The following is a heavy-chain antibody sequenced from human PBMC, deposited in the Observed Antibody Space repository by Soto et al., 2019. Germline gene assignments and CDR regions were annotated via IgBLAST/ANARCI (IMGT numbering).Heavy chain of an antibody. CDR2: IYYSENT. CDR1: GGSISSSSNH. J-gene: IGHJ4*02. CDR3: ATHPPYGPLDH. Sequence: SETLSLTCTVSGGSISSSSNHWGWIRQPPGKGLEWIGNIYYSENTYYNPSLKSRVTISVDTSKNQFSLRLTSVTAADTAVYYCATHPPYGPLDHWGRGTLVTVSS. D-gene: IGHD4-17*01. V-gene: IGHV4-39*01.